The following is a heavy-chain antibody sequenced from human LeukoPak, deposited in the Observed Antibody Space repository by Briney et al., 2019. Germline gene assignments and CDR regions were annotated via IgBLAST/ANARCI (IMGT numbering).Heavy chain of an antibody. V-gene: IGHV1-8*03. CDR2: MNPNNGNA. CDR1: GYTFNRYG. J-gene: IGHJ4*02. Sequence: ASVKVSCKASGYTFNRYGISWVRQATGQGLEWMGWMNPNNGNAGYAQKFQGRVTITRNTSISTAYMELSSLRSEDTAIYYCARGGGGMVDYWGQGTLVTVSS. CDR3: ARGGGGMVDY. D-gene: IGHD5-24*01.